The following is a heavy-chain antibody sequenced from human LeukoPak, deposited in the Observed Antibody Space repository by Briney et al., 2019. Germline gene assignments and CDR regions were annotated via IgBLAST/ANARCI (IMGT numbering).Heavy chain of an antibody. CDR2: IYYSGST. CDR3: ARVSCSSTSCPRRDALDV. Sequence: SETLSLTCTVSGGSISYYYWSWIRQPPGKGLEWIGYIYYSGSTNYNPSPKSRVTISVDTSKNQFSLNLTSVTTADTAVYYCARVSCSSTSCPRRDALDVWGQGTMVTVSS. V-gene: IGHV4-59*01. CDR1: GGSISYYY. J-gene: IGHJ3*01. D-gene: IGHD2-2*01.